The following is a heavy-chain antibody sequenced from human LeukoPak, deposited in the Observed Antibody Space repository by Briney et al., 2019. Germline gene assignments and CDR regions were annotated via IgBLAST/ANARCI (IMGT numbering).Heavy chain of an antibody. V-gene: IGHV1-69*13. J-gene: IGHJ3*02. Sequence: ASVKVSCKASGGTFSSYAISWVRQAPGQGLEWMGGIIPIFGTANYAQKFQGRVTITADESTSTAYMELSSLRSEDTAVYYCARERHDAFDIWGQGTMVTVSS. CDR1: GGTFSSYA. CDR2: IIPIFGTA. CDR3: ARERHDAFDI.